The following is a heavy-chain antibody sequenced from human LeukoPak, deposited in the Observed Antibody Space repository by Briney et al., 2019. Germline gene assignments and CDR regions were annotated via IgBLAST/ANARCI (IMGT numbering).Heavy chain of an antibody. V-gene: IGHV3-48*01. CDR1: GFTFSSYY. CDR2: ISGSSTTI. D-gene: IGHD4-11*01. Sequence: GGSLRLSCAASGFTFSSYYMSWVRQAPGKGLEWVSYISGSSTTIYYSDSVKGRFTVSRDNARNSLYLQMNSLRAEDTAVYYCARPTVTTGIDAFDIWGQGTMVTVSS. CDR3: ARPTVTTGIDAFDI. J-gene: IGHJ3*02.